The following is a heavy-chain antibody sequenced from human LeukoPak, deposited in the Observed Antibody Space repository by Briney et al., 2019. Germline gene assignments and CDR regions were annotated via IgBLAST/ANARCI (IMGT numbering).Heavy chain of an antibody. Sequence: ASVKLSCKASGYTFTFYDIQWVRQAAGQGLEWMGWINTNTGNPTYAQGFTGRFVFSLDTSVSTAYLQISSLQAEDTAVYYCARDYRRSFDYWGQGTLVTVSS. D-gene: IGHD1-14*01. CDR2: INTNTGNP. CDR3: ARDYRRSFDY. CDR1: GYTFTFYD. V-gene: IGHV7-4-1*02. J-gene: IGHJ4*02.